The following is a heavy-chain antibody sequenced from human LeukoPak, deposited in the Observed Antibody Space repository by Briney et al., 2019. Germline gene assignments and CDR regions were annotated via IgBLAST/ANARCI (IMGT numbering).Heavy chain of an antibody. CDR2: IYYSGST. CDR1: GYSISSGYY. Sequence: SETLSLTCAVSGYSISSGYYWGWIRQPPGKGLEWVGYIYYSGSTYYNPSLKSRVTISVDTSKNQFSLKLSSVTAADTAVYYCARDLNYDSSGGFDYWGQGTLVTVSS. J-gene: IGHJ4*02. V-gene: IGHV4-31*11. CDR3: ARDLNYDSSGGFDY. D-gene: IGHD3-22*01.